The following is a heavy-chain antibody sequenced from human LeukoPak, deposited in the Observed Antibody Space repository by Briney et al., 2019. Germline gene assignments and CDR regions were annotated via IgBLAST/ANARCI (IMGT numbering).Heavy chain of an antibody. D-gene: IGHD3-3*01. V-gene: IGHV1-2*02. Sequence: GASVKVPCKASGYTFTGYYMHWVRQAPGQGLEWMGWINPNSGGTNYAQKFQGRVTMTRDTSISTAYMELSRLRSDDTAVYYCARVSRTTLEWLLNNNQFDYWGQGTLVTVSS. CDR3: ARVSRTTLEWLLNNNQFDY. CDR2: INPNSGGT. CDR1: GYTFTGYY. J-gene: IGHJ4*02.